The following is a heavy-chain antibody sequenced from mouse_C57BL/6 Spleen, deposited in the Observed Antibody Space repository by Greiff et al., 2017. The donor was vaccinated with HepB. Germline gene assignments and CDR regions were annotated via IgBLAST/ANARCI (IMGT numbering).Heavy chain of an antibody. CDR3: ASRSNYVGAMDY. D-gene: IGHD2-5*01. CDR2: IWGVGST. CDR1: GFSLTSYG. V-gene: IGHV2-6*01. J-gene: IGHJ4*01. Sequence: VKLMESGPGLVAPSQSLSIPCTVSGFSLTSYGVDWVRQSPGKGLEWLGVIWGVGSTNYNSALKSRLSISKDNSKSQVFLKMNSLQTDDTAMYYCASRSNYVGAMDYWGQGTSVTVSS.